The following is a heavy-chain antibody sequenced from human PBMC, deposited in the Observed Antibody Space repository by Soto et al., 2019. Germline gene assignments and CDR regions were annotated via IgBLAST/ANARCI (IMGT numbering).Heavy chain of an antibody. D-gene: IGHD6-19*01. CDR3: AMTRAVAGSHDY. V-gene: IGHV3-30*03. CDR1: GFTFSSYG. J-gene: IGHJ4*02. CDR2: ISYDGSNK. Sequence: QVQLVESGGGVVQPGRSLRLSCAASGFTFSSYGMHWVRQAPGKGLEWVAVISYDGSNKYYADSVKGRFTISRDNSKNTLYLQMNSLRAEDTAVYYCAMTRAVAGSHDYWGQGTLVTVSS.